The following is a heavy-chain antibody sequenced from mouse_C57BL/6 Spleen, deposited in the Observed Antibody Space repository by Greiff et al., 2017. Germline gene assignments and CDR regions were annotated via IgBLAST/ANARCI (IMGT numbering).Heavy chain of an antibody. J-gene: IGHJ2*02. Sequence: VKLQQPGAELVKPGASVKLSCKASGYTFTSYWMHWVKPRPGQGLEWIGMIHPNSGSTNYNEKFQSKATLTVDKSSSTAYMQLISLTSEDSAVYYCASQAHFDYWGQGTSLTVSS. CDR3: ASQAHFDY. V-gene: IGHV1-64*01. CDR2: IHPNSGST. CDR1: GYTFTSYW. D-gene: IGHD3-2*02.